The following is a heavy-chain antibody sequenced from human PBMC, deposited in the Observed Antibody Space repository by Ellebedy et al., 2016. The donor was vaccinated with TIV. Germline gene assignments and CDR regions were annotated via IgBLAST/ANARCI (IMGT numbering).Heavy chain of an antibody. CDR2: ITTGGGST. D-gene: IGHD1-26*01. Sequence: GGSLRLXXAASGFPFSDFYMTWIRQAPGKGLEWVSAITTGGGSTNYANSVKGRFTISRDNAKNTLYLQMNSLRAEDTAFYYCSRDLGLGTARFDYWGQGSLVTVSS. CDR3: SRDLGLGTARFDY. J-gene: IGHJ4*02. V-gene: IGHV3-11*06. CDR1: GFPFSDFY.